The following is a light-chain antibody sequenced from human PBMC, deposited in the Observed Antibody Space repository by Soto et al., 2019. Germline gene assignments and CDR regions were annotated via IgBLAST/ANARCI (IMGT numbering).Light chain of an antibody. CDR1: SSDVGGYNY. V-gene: IGLV2-8*01. Sequence: QSALTQPPSASGSPGQSVTISCTGTSSDVGGYNYVSWYQKHPGKAPKLMIYEVSKRPSGVPDRFSGSKSGNTASLTVSGLQAEDEADYYCSSYAGSDNLVFGGGTKLTFL. J-gene: IGLJ2*01. CDR3: SSYAGSDNLV. CDR2: EVS.